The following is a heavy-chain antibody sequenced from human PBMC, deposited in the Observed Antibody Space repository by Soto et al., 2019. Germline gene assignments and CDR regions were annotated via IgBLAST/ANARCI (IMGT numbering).Heavy chain of an antibody. CDR2: ISGSGGST. Sequence: PGGSLRLSCAASGFTFSSYAMSWVRQAPGKGLEWVSAISGSGGSTYYADAVKGRFTISRDNSKNTLYLQMNSLRAEDTAVYYCAKDVLSSYGGEYYYYGMDVWGQGTTVTVSS. V-gene: IGHV3-23*01. CDR1: GFTFSSYA. CDR3: AKDVLSSYGGEYYYYGMDV. D-gene: IGHD2-21*01. J-gene: IGHJ6*02.